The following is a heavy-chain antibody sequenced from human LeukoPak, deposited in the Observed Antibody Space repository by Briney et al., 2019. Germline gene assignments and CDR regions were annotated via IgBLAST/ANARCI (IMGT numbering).Heavy chain of an antibody. CDR2: IYYSGNT. D-gene: IGHD3/OR15-3a*01. V-gene: IGHV4-39*01. Sequence: SETLSLTCTASGVSISSSNSYWGWIRQPPGKGLEWIGSIYYSGNTYYNASLKSQVSISIDTSKNRFSLKLTSVTAADTAVYYCARQTGSGLFILPGGQGTLVTVSS. CDR3: ARQTGSGLFILP. CDR1: GVSISSSNSY. J-gene: IGHJ4*02.